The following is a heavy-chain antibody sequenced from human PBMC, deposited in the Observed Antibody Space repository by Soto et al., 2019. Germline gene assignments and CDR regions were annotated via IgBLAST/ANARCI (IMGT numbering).Heavy chain of an antibody. D-gene: IGHD2-21*01. J-gene: IGHJ6*02. CDR2: IDPSDSYT. CDR1: GYSFTSYW. CDR3: ARVAAYCGGDGYYGFAYYYGMDV. Sequence: GESLKISCKGSGYSFTSYWISWVRQMPGKGLEWMGRIDPSDSYTNYSPSFQGHVTISADKSISTAYLQWSSLKASDTAMYYCARVAAYCGGDGYYGFAYYYGMDVWGQGYTVTVSS. V-gene: IGHV5-10-1*01.